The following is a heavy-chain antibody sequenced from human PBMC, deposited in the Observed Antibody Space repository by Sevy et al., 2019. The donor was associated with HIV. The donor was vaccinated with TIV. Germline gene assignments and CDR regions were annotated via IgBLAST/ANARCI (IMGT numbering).Heavy chain of an antibody. CDR1: GFTFSNAW. J-gene: IGHJ6*03. Sequence: GGSLRLSCAASGFTFSNAWMSWVRQAPGKGLEWVGRIKSKTDGGTTDYAAPVKGRFTISRDDSKNMLYLQMNSLKTEDTAVYYCTTDGRGYCSGGSCYSVDYYYYYMDVWGKGTTVTVSS. CDR3: TTDGRGYCSGGSCYSVDYYYYYMDV. V-gene: IGHV3-15*01. D-gene: IGHD2-15*01. CDR2: IKSKTDGGTT.